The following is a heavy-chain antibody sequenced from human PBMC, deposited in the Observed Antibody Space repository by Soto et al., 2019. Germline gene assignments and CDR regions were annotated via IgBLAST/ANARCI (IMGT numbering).Heavy chain of an antibody. CDR3: ARDSLPAAGHEMYWFDP. J-gene: IGHJ5*02. V-gene: IGHV3-74*01. CDR2: VSGDGSST. CDR1: GFTFSSSW. Sequence: PGGSLRLSCAASGFTFSSSWMHWVRQAPGKGLVWVSRVSGDGSSTNYADSVKGRFTISRDNAKNTLYLQMSSLSSEDTAVYYCARDSLPAAGHEMYWFDPWGQGTLVTVSS. D-gene: IGHD6-19*01.